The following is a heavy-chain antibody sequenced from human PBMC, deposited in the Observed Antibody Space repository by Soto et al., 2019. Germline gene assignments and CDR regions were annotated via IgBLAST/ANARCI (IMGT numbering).Heavy chain of an antibody. CDR1: GFILSNNA. Sequence: QLVESGGGVFQPGRSLRPSFPASGFILSNNAMHGVRQAQGKGRKGVTIIWYVGRDKTYGDPVKGRFTIPRDNSKNTLYLQMNSLRVEDTAVYYCARDSGGDYHNYYMDVWGKGTTVTVSS. CDR2: IWYVGRDK. V-gene: IGHV3-33*01. D-gene: IGHD4-17*01. J-gene: IGHJ6*03. CDR3: ARDSGGDYHNYYMDV.